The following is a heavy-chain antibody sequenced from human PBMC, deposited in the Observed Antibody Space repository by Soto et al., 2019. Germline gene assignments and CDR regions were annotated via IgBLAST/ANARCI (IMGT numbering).Heavy chain of an antibody. D-gene: IGHD3-16*01. CDR2: ISNNGATT. J-gene: IGHJ5*02. CDR3: VKAPYGGLWYNYFDP. Sequence: GGSLRLSCSASGFTFSDYSMYWVRQAPGKDLEYVSAISNNGATTYYADSVEGRFTISRDNSKNTLYLQMNSLRVEDTAVYYCVKAPYGGLWYNYFDPWGQGTLVTVSS. CDR1: GFTFSDYS. V-gene: IGHV3-64D*08.